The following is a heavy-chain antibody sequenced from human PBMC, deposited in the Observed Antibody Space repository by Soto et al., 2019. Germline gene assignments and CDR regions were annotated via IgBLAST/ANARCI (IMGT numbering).Heavy chain of an antibody. V-gene: IGHV4-59*01. CDR3: TRSATGYAFDI. CDR1: GGSISGYY. Sequence: PSETLSLTCTVSGGSISGYYWSWTRQPPGRGLEWVGYIYYRGSTSYNPSLRGRGTISLDTSRNQFSLKLSSVTTADTAVYYCTRSATGYAFDIWGQGKMVTVS. CDR2: IYYRGST. J-gene: IGHJ3*02. D-gene: IGHD1-26*01.